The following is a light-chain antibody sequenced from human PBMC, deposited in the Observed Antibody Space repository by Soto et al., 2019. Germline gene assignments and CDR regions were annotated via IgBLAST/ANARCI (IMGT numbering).Light chain of an antibody. J-gene: IGLJ2*01. V-gene: IGLV1-47*01. CDR1: SSNIGSYY. Sequence: QSVLTQPPSASGTPGQRVTISCSGSSSNIGSYYVYWYQQLPGTAPKLLIYRNNQRPSGVPDRFAGSKSGTSASLAISGLRSDDDADYYCAAWDDSLSGVVVGGGTTLTVL. CDR2: RNN. CDR3: AAWDDSLSGVV.